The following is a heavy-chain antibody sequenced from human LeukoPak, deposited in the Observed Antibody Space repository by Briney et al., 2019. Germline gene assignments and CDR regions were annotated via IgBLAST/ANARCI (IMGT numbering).Heavy chain of an antibody. Sequence: SVKVSCKASGGTFSSYAISWVRQAPGQGLEWMGRIIPILGIANYAQKFQGRVTITADKSTSTAYMELSSLRSEDTAVYYCARYGIVGATDTAYFDYWGQGTLVTVSS. CDR2: IIPILGIA. V-gene: IGHV1-69*04. CDR1: GGTFSSYA. CDR3: ARYGIVGATDTAYFDY. J-gene: IGHJ4*02. D-gene: IGHD1-26*01.